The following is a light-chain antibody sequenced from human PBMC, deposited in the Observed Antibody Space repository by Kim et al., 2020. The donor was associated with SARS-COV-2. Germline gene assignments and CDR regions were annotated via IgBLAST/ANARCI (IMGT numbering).Light chain of an antibody. CDR1: QSISSW. V-gene: IGKV1-5*03. CDR3: QQYSAYPIT. Sequence: DIQMTQSPSTVSASVGDRVIITCRASQSISSWLAWYQQKPGKAPNLVIYKASNVDSGVPSRFSGSGSGTEFTLTISSLQPDDFATYYCQQYSAYPITFGGGTKVDIK. J-gene: IGKJ4*01. CDR2: KAS.